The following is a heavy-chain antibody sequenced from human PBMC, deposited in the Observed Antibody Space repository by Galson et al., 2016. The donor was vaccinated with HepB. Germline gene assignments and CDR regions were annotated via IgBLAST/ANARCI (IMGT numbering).Heavy chain of an antibody. CDR3: ARENGDYLFIDY. Sequence: SLRLSCAASGFTFSSYGMHWVRQAPGKGLEWVALIWYDGSNKYYADSVKGRFTISRDNSKNTLYLQMNSLRAEDAAVYYCARENGDYLFIDYWGQGTLVTVSS. J-gene: IGHJ4*02. D-gene: IGHD4-17*01. CDR2: IWYDGSNK. V-gene: IGHV3-33*01. CDR1: GFTFSSYG.